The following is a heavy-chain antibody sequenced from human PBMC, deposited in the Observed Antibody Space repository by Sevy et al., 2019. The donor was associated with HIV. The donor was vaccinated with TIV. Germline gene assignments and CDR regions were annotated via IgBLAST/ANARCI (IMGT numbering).Heavy chain of an antibody. Sequence: GGSLRLSCAASGFTFDDYAMHWVRHAPGKGLEWVSLISWDGGSTYYADSVKGRFTISRDNSKNSLYLQMNSLRAEDTALYYCAKSRMVRGVISSSGYGMDVWGQGTTVTVSS. CDR2: ISWDGGST. D-gene: IGHD3-10*01. CDR3: AKSRMVRGVISSSGYGMDV. J-gene: IGHJ6*02. CDR1: GFTFDDYA. V-gene: IGHV3-43D*03.